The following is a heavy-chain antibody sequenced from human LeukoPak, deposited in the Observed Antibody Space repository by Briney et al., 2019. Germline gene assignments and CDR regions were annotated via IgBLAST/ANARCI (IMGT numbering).Heavy chain of an antibody. J-gene: IGHJ4*02. D-gene: IGHD2-15*01. V-gene: IGHV1-18*01. CDR1: GYTFTSYG. CDR2: ISAYNGNT. CDR3: ARDYWLTGLVVVAAD. Sequence: ASVKVSCKASGYTFTSYGISWVRQAPGQGLEWMGWISAYNGNTNYAQKLQGRVTMTTDTSTSTAYMELRSLRPDDTAVYYCARDYWLTGLVVVAADWGQGTLVTVSS.